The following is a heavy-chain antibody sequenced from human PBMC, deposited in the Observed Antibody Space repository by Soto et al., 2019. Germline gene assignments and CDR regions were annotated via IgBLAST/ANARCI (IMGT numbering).Heavy chain of an antibody. CDR1: GFSLTTRGVG. V-gene: IGHV2-5*02. J-gene: IGHJ5*02. CDR2: IYWDDDT. D-gene: IGHD4-17*01. CDR3: AHTTTTVTWWFDP. Sequence: QITLKESGPTLVKPTQTLTLTCTFSGFSLTTRGVGVGWIRQPPGKPLEWLALIYWDDDTRYSPSLKSRLAITKDTSKNQVVLTMSNIDPADTGTYFCAHTTTTVTWWFDPWGRGPLVTVSS.